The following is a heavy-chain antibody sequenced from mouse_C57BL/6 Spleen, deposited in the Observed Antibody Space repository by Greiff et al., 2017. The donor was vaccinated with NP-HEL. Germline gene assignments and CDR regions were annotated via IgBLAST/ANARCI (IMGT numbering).Heavy chain of an antibody. CDR2: ISSGGDYI. Sequence: EVKLMESGEGLVKPGGSLKLSCAASGFTFSSYAMSWVRQTPEKRLEWVAYISSGGDYIYYADTVKGRFTISRDNARNTLYLQMSSLKSEDTAMYYCTRDNYGSSPEYFDVWGTGTTVTVSS. J-gene: IGHJ1*03. V-gene: IGHV5-9-1*02. D-gene: IGHD1-1*01. CDR3: TRDNYGSSPEYFDV. CDR1: GFTFSSYA.